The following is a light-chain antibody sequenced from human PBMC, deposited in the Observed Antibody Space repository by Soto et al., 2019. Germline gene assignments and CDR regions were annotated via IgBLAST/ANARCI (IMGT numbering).Light chain of an antibody. Sequence: EIVMTQSPATLSVSPGERATLSCRSSQSVSSNLAWYQQKPGQAPRLLIYGASTRATGIPARFSGSGSGTEFTLTISSLQSEDSAIYYCQQFGDWPSFGLGTKVHIK. V-gene: IGKV3-15*01. CDR1: QSVSSN. J-gene: IGKJ1*01. CDR3: QQFGDWPS. CDR2: GAS.